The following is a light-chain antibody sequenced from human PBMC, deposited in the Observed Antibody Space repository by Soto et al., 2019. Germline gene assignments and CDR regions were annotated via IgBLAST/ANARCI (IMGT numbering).Light chain of an antibody. CDR2: LGS. CDR1: QSLLHSNGYNY. CDR3: QQYDNLPPPIT. J-gene: IGKJ5*01. V-gene: IGKV2-28*01. Sequence: DIVMTQSPLSLPVTPGEPASISCRSSQSLLHSNGYNYLDWYLQKPGQSPQLLIYLGSNRASGVPDRFSGSGSGTDFTLKISRVQPEDIATYYCQQYDNLPPPITFGQGTRLEI.